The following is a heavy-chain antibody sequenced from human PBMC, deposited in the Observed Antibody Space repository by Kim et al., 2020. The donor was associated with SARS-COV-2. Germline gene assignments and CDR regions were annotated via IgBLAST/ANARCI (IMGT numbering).Heavy chain of an antibody. J-gene: IGHJ3*02. CDR1: GFTFSSYS. CDR3: ARDRGVYYGSGSGSFDI. D-gene: IGHD3-10*01. Sequence: GGSLRLSCAASGFTFSSYSMHWVRQAPGKGLEWVAVISYDGSNKYYADSVKGRFTISRDNSKNTLYLQMNSLRAEDTAVYYCARDRGVYYGSGSGSFDIWGQGTMVTVSS. CDR2: ISYDGSNK. V-gene: IGHV3-30*04.